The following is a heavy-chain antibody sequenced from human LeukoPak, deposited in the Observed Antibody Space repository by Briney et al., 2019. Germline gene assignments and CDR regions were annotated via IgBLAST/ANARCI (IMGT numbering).Heavy chain of an antibody. V-gene: IGHV4-59*11. CDR3: ARDMGRFPNAFDI. Sequence: SETLSLTCTVSGGSISSHYWSWIRQPPGKGLEWIGYIYYGGSTNYNPSLKSRVTISVDTSKNQFSLKLSSVTAADTAVYYCARDMGRFPNAFDIWGQGTMVTVSS. CDR1: GGSISSHY. J-gene: IGHJ3*02. CDR2: IYYGGST. D-gene: IGHD3-3*01.